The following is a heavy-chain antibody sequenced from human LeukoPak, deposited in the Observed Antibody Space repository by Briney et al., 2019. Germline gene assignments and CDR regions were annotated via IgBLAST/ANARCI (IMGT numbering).Heavy chain of an antibody. D-gene: IGHD6-6*01. CDR2: IYPGDSDT. Sequence: ESLKISCKGSGYSFTSYWIGWVRQMPGKGLEWMGIIYPGDSDTRYSPSFQGQITISADKSISTAYLQWSSLKASDTAMYYCARRDPYSSSSPGPFDPWGQGTLVTVSS. CDR3: ARRDPYSSSSPGPFDP. V-gene: IGHV5-51*01. CDR1: GYSFTSYW. J-gene: IGHJ5*02.